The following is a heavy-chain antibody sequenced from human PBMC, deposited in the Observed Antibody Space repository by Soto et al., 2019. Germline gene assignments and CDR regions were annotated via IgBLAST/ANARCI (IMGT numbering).Heavy chain of an antibody. CDR2: ISSDGGVA. CDR3: ASAVANTRNGLDI. CDR1: GFTFSNHW. Sequence: EVQLVESGGDLLQPGGSLRLSYAASGFTFSNHWIHWVRQAPGKGLVWVSRISSDGGVATYADSVKGRFTISRDNAKNTLYLQMNSLRAEDTAVYYCASAVANTRNGLDIWGQGTMVTVSS. V-gene: IGHV3-74*01. D-gene: IGHD5-12*01. J-gene: IGHJ3*02.